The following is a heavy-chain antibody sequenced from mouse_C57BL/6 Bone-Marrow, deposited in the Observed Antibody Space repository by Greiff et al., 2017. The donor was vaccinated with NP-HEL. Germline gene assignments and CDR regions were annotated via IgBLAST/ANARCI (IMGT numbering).Heavy chain of an antibody. CDR2: ISYDGSN. V-gene: IGHV3-6*01. Sequence: EVKLQESGPGLVKPSQSLSLTCSVTGYSITSGYYWNWIRQFPGNKLEWMGYISYDGSNNYNPSLKNRISITRDTSKNQFFLKLNSVTTEDTATYYCAREGSTMVTTREYYYAMDYWGQGTSVTVSS. J-gene: IGHJ4*01. D-gene: IGHD2-2*01. CDR3: AREGSTMVTTREYYYAMDY. CDR1: GYSITSGYY.